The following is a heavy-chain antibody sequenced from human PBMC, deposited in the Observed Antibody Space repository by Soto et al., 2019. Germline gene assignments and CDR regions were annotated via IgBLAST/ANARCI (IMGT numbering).Heavy chain of an antibody. CDR3: ARQVGGDYYYGTDV. CDR2: IYYSGST. J-gene: IGHJ6*02. D-gene: IGHD2-21*01. Sequence: TPSPTRTFSCGPLNRGGYYLSLVRQPPGKGLEWIGYIYYSGSTYYNPSLKSRVTISVDTSKNQFSLKLSSVTAADTAVYYCARQVGGDYYYGTDVWGQGTTVTVSS. V-gene: IGHV4-30-4*01. CDR1: CGPLNRGGYY.